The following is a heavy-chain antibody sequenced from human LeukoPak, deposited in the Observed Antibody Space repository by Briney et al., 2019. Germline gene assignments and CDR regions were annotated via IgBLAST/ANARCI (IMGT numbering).Heavy chain of an antibody. CDR3: ARDALHDYSSRPYYYYYMDV. CDR1: GFTFSSYA. V-gene: IGHV3-30*01. Sequence: GRSLRLSCAASGFTFSSYAMHWVRQAPGKGLEWVAVISYDGSNKYYADSVKGRFTISRDNSKNTLYLQMNSLRAEDTAVYYCARDALHDYSSRPYYYYYMDVWGKGTTVTVSS. CDR2: ISYDGSNK. J-gene: IGHJ6*03. D-gene: IGHD4-11*01.